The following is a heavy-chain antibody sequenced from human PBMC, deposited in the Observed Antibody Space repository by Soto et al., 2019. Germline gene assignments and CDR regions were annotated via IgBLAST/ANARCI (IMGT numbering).Heavy chain of an antibody. CDR1: GFTFSNYA. CDR2: ISASGGDT. CDR3: AKEPHDFWSGGYYGMDV. V-gene: IGHV3-23*01. D-gene: IGHD3-3*01. J-gene: IGHJ6*02. Sequence: EVQLLESGGGLVQPGGSLRLSCAASGFTFSNYAMTWVRQAPGKGLEGVSGISASGGDTYYADSVKGRFTISRDNSKNTLYLQMNSLRAEDTAVYYCAKEPHDFWSGGYYGMDVWGQGTTVTVSS.